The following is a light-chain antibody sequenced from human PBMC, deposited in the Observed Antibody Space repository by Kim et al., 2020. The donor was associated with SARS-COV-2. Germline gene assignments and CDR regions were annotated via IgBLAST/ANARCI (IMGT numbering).Light chain of an antibody. J-gene: IGLJ3*02. V-gene: IGLV2-14*03. Sequence: LTQPASVSGSPGQSITISCTGTSSDVGGYNYVSWYQQHPGKAPKLMIYDVSNRPSGVSNRFSGSKSGNTASLTISGLQAEDEADYYCSSYTSSSTRVFGGGTQLTVL. CDR3: SSYTSSSTRV. CDR2: DVS. CDR1: SSDVGGYNY.